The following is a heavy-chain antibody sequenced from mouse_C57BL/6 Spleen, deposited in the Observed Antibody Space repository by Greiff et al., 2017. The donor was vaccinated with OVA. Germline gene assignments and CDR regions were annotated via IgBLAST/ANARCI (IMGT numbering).Heavy chain of an antibody. CDR2: ISDGGSYT. D-gene: IGHD6-5*01. V-gene: IGHV5-4*01. CDR1: GFTFSSYA. CDR3: ARDSLPLYYAMDY. J-gene: IGHJ4*01. Sequence: EVMLVESGGGLVKPGGSLKLSCAASGFTFSSYAMSWVRQTPEKRLEWVATISDGGSYTYYPDNVKGRFTISRDNAKNNLYLQMSHLKSEDTAMYYCARDSLPLYYAMDYWGQGTSVTVSS.